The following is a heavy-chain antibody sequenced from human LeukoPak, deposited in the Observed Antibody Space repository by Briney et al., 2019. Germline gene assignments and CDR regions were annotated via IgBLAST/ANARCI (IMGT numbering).Heavy chain of an antibody. Sequence: SETLSLTCTVPGGSISSYYWSWIRQPPGKGLEWIGYIYYSGSTNYNPSLKSRVTISVDTSKNQFSLKLSSVTAADTAVYYCARTPYFDYWGQGTLVTVSS. CDR3: ARTPYFDY. V-gene: IGHV4-59*01. CDR2: IYYSGST. J-gene: IGHJ4*02. CDR1: GGSISSYY.